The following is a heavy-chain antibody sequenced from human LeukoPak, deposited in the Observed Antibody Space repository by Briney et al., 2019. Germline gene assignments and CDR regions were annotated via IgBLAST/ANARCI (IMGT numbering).Heavy chain of an antibody. CDR2: INPSGGST. D-gene: IGHD4-17*01. V-gene: IGHV1-46*01. J-gene: IGHJ4*02. Sequence: ASVKVSCKASGYTFTTNYMHWVRQAPGQGLELMGIINPSGGSTSYAQKFQGRVTMTRDTSTSTVYMELSSLRSEDTAVYYCARGVFADYGVFRFDYWGQGTLVTVSS. CDR3: ARGVFADYGVFRFDY. CDR1: GYTFTTNY.